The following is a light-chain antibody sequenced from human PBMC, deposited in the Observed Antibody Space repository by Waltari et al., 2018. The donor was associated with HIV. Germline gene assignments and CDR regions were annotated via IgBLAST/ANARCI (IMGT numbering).Light chain of an antibody. Sequence: DIQMTQSPATLSASVGDRVTITCLASQRISSWLAWYQQKPGKAPKVMIYKASSLESGVQSRFSGSGSGTEFTLTIRSLQDDDFATYYCQQYDSYSWTFGQGTKVEIK. J-gene: IGKJ1*01. V-gene: IGKV1-5*03. CDR1: QRISSW. CDR2: KAS. CDR3: QQYDSYSWT.